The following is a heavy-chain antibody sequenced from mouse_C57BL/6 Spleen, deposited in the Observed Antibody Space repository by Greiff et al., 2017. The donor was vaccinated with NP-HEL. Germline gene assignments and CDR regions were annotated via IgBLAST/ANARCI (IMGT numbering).Heavy chain of an antibody. CDR1: GYTFTSYW. CDR3: ARDDDGYHYYAMDY. D-gene: IGHD2-3*01. CDR2: IHPNSGST. Sequence: QVQLKQPGAELVKPGASVKLSCKASGYTFTSYWMHWVKQRPGQGLEWIGMIHPNSGSTNYNEKFKSKATLTVDKSSSTAYMQLSSLTSEDSAVYYCARDDDGYHYYAMDYWGQGTSVTVSS. V-gene: IGHV1-64*01. J-gene: IGHJ4*01.